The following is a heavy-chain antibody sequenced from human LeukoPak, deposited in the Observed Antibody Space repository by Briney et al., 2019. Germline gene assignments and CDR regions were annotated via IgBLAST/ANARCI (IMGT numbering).Heavy chain of an antibody. CDR3: ARDLSSTSNWELDY. CDR2: IYVNSGGTNT. D-gene: IGHD1-26*01. Sequence: ASVKVSRKASGYTFTDYFIHWVRQAPGQGLEWMGRIYVNSGGTNTNYAQNFQGRVTMTRDTSISTAYMELSRLTSDDTAVYYCARDLSSTSNWELDYWGQGTLVTVSS. CDR1: GYTFTDYF. J-gene: IGHJ4*02. V-gene: IGHV1-2*06.